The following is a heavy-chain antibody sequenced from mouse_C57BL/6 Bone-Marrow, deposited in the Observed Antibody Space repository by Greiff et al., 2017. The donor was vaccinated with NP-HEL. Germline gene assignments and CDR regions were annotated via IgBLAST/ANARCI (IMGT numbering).Heavy chain of an antibody. V-gene: IGHV1-64*01. D-gene: IGHD3-2*02. Sequence: QVQLQQPEAELVQPGASVKLSCKASGYTFTSYWMHWVKQRPGQGLEWIGMINPTSRSTTYTEKFKSKATLTADKSSSTAYMQLSSQTAEDSAVYYGTRNPPDSSRDYYAMDDWGQGTSVTVSS. CDR2: INPTSRST. CDR1: GYTFTSYW. CDR3: TRNPPDSSRDYYAMDD. J-gene: IGHJ4*01.